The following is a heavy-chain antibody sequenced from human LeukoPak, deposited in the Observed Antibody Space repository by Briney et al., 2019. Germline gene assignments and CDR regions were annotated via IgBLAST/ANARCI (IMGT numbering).Heavy chain of an antibody. D-gene: IGHD6-19*01. CDR2: IKSKTDGGTT. J-gene: IGHJ3*02. CDR3: TTDLLGQYAFDI. V-gene: IGHV3-15*01. Sequence: GGTLRLSCAASGFTFSSYGMSWVRQAPGKGLEWVGRIKSKTDGGTTDYAAPVKGRFTISRDDSKNTLYLQMNSLKTEDTAVYYCTTDLLGQYAFDIWGQGTMVTVSS. CDR1: GFTFSSYG.